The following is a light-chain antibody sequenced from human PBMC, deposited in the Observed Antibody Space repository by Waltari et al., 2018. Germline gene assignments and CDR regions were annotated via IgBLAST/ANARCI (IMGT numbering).Light chain of an antibody. J-gene: IGKJ1*01. V-gene: IGKV3-20*01. CDR1: QSVSSSS. Sequence: EIALTQSPGTLSLSPGGRATLSCRASQSVSSSSLAWYQQNPGQAPRHLIYGASIRFTGIPDRFSGRGSGTDFTLTISRLEPDDFAVYYCQQYGSLPGTFGQGTKVEIK. CDR2: GAS. CDR3: QQYGSLPGT.